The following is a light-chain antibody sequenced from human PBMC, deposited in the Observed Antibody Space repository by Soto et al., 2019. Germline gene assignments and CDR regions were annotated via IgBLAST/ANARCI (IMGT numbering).Light chain of an antibody. V-gene: IGLV1-44*01. CDR2: SNN. Sequence: QSVRTQPPSASGTPGQRVTISCSGGSSNIGSNTVNWYQQLPGTAPNLLIYSNNQRPSGVPDRFSGSKSGTSASLAISGLQSEDEADYYCAAWDDSLNAVVFGGGTKLTVL. J-gene: IGLJ2*01. CDR3: AAWDDSLNAVV. CDR1: SSNIGSNT.